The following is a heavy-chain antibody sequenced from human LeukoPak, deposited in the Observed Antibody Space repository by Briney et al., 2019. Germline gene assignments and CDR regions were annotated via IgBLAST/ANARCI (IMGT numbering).Heavy chain of an antibody. Sequence: GGSLRLSCAASGFTVSSNYMSWVRQAPGKGLEWVSGISVSGGSIYYADSVTGRFTISRDNSKDTLYLQMNSLRVEDTALYYCAKEHSVLTMMRGLDSWGQGTLVTVSS. CDR3: AKEHSVLTMMRGLDS. V-gene: IGHV3-23*01. D-gene: IGHD3-22*01. CDR1: GFTVSSNY. CDR2: ISVSGGSI. J-gene: IGHJ4*02.